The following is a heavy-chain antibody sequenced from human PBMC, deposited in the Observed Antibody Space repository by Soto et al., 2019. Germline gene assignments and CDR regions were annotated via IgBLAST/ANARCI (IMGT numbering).Heavy chain of an antibody. D-gene: IGHD3-10*01. V-gene: IGHV5-51*01. J-gene: IGHJ6*03. CDR3: ETPFGTDGSGGGMEV. Sequence: GESFNICCKCSGYSFTSYWIGWVRQMPGKGLEWMGIIYPGDSDTRYSPSFQGQVTISADKSISTAYLQWSSLKASDPAMYYCETPFGTDGSGGGMEVWGKGPTETDPS. CDR2: IYPGDSDT. CDR1: GYSFTSYW.